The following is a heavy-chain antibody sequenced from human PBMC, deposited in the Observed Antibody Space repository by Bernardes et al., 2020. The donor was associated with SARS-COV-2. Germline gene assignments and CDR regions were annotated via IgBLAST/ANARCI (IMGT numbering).Heavy chain of an antibody. Sequence: SESLSLTCTVSGYSMYSIRYYWVWLRQPPGKGLESIGSSSYSGTTNYNPSLNSRITISLDTAKQQFTLKMSSVTAADTAVYFCARQIDSWHFVVVVSVPRGEPFYFESWGQGALVTVSS. J-gene: IGHJ4*02. CDR3: ARQIDSWHFVVVVSVPRGEPFYFES. V-gene: IGHV4-39*01. D-gene: IGHD2-21*01. CDR2: SSYSGTT. CDR1: GYSMYSIRYY.